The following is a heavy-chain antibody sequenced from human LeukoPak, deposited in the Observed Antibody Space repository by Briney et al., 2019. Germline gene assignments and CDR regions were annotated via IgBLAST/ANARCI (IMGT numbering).Heavy chain of an antibody. CDR1: GFTFTNYW. V-gene: IGHV3-7*01. D-gene: IGHD1-7*01. CDR3: AREDDWNYEDY. CDR2: IKEDGSEK. J-gene: IGHJ4*02. Sequence: GGSLRLSCAASGFTFTNYWMSWVRQAPGKGLEWVANIKEDGSEKNYVDSVKGRFTISRDNAKNALYLQMDSLRVEDTAVYYCAREDDWNYEDYWGQGTLVTVSS.